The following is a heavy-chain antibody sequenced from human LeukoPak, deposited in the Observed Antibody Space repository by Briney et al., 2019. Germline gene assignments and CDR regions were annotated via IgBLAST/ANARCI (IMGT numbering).Heavy chain of an antibody. J-gene: IGHJ4*02. V-gene: IGHV3-48*04. CDR3: AMMTTVTTDY. D-gene: IGHD4-17*01. CDR1: GFTFSSYS. Sequence: GGSLRLSRAASGFTFSSYSMNWVRQAPGKGLEWVSYISSSSSTIYYADSVKGRFTISRDNAKNSLYLQMNSLRAEDTAVYYCAMMTTVTTDYWGQGTLVTVSS. CDR2: ISSSSSTI.